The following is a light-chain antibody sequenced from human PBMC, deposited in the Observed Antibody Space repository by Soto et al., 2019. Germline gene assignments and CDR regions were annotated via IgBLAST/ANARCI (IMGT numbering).Light chain of an antibody. V-gene: IGKV1-5*01. J-gene: IGKJ1*01. CDR3: QQYSSFSRT. CDR2: DAS. CDR1: QTISSW. Sequence: EIQMTQSPSTLSGSVGDRVTVTCRASQTISSWLAWYQQKPGKAPELLIYDASTLEGGVPSRFSGSGSGTEFSLTITSLQPDDFATFYCQQYSSFSRTFGQGTKVDIK.